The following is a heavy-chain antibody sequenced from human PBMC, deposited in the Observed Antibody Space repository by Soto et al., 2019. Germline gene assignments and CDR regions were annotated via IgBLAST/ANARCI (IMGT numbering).Heavy chain of an antibody. CDR1: GSPFTGYY. V-gene: IGHV1-2*02. D-gene: IGHD4-17*01. CDR3: ARASGVYDAFDI. J-gene: IGHJ3*02. CDR2: INPNNGGT. Sequence: ASVKVCFKASGSPFTGYYMHFVRQAPGQGLEWMGWINPNNGGTKYAQNFQGSVTMTRDTSISTAYMELSRLRSDDTAVYYCARASGVYDAFDIWGQGTMVTVSS.